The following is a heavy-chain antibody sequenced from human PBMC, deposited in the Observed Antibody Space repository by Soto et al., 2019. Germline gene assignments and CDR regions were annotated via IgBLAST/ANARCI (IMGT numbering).Heavy chain of an antibody. V-gene: IGHV3-72*01. D-gene: IGHD2-15*01. CDR2: SRNKAHSYTT. CDR3: ALHSCHSGAPDC. J-gene: IGHJ4*02. CDR1: GFTFSDLY. Sequence: EVQLVESGGGLVQPGGSLRLSCAASGFTFSDLYMDWVRQAPGKGLEWVGRSRNKAHSYTTEYAASVRGRFTISRHDSKNSLYLQMYSLITEDTAVYYCALHSCHSGAPDCWGQGTLVTVSS.